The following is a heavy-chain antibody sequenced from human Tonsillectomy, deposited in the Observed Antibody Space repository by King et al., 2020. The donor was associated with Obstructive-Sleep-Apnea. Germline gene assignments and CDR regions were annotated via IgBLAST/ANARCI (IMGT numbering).Heavy chain of an antibody. D-gene: IGHD2-15*01. CDR2: IYYSGST. V-gene: IGHV4-39*01. CDR3: ARLSLLVATTWDH. J-gene: IGHJ4*01. CDR1: GGSISSSNYH. Sequence: QLQESGPGLVKPSETLSLTCTVSGGSISSSNYHWGWIRQPPGQGLEWIGSIYYSGSTYYNPSLKSRVTISVDTSKNLFSLKLSSVTAADTAVYYCARLSLLVATTWDHWGHGTLVTVSS.